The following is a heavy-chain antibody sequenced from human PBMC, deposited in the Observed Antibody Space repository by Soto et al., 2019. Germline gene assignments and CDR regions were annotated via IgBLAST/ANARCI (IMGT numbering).Heavy chain of an antibody. CDR2: VYYSGSP. Sequence: QVQLQESGPGLVKPSQTLSLTCTVSGGSISSGNYYWSWTRQHPGKGLEWIGYVYYSGSPYYNPPLKSRVTISVATSKNQFSLKLSAVTVADTAVYYGATAPRKDFWSCSDALDIWGQGTMVTVSS. D-gene: IGHD3-3*01. V-gene: IGHV4-31*03. CDR1: GGSISSGNYY. CDR3: ATAPRKDFWSCSDALDI. J-gene: IGHJ3*02.